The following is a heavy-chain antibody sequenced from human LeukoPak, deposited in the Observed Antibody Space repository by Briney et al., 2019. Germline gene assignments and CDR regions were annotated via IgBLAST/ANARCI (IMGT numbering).Heavy chain of an antibody. Sequence: GGSLRLSCAASGFTFDDYGMSWVRQAPGKGLEWVSGINWNGGSTGYADSVKGRFTISRDNAKNSLYLQMNSLRAEDTALYHCARDFPDHTGYYYYMDVWGKGTTVTVSS. CDR3: ARDFPDHTGYYYYMDV. CDR1: GFTFDDYG. V-gene: IGHV3-20*01. CDR2: INWNGGST. J-gene: IGHJ6*03. D-gene: IGHD1-14*01.